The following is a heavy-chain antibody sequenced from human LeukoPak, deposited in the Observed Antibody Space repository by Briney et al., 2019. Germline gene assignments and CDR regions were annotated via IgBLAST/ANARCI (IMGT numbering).Heavy chain of an antibody. CDR3: ARAPGVALAFDY. D-gene: IGHD3-10*01. CDR1: GGSFSGYY. Sequence: SETLSLTCAVYGGSFSGYYWSWIRQPAGKGLEWIGRIYSSGSTNYNPSLKSRVTMSVDTSKNQFSLKLSSVTAADTAVYYCARAPGVALAFDYWGQGILVTVSS. J-gene: IGHJ4*02. CDR2: IYSSGST. V-gene: IGHV4-59*10.